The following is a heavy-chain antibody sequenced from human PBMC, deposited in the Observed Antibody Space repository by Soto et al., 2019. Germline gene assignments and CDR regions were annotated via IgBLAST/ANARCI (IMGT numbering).Heavy chain of an antibody. J-gene: IGHJ3*02. V-gene: IGHV1-2*04. Sequence: ASVKDSCKASGYTFTGYYMHWVRQAPGQGLEWMGWINPNSGGTNYAQKFQGWVTMTRDTSISTAYMELSRLRSDDTAVYYGARRGYCSGGSCRGADAFDIWGQGTMVTVSS. D-gene: IGHD2-15*01. CDR2: INPNSGGT. CDR3: ARRGYCSGGSCRGADAFDI. CDR1: GYTFTGYY.